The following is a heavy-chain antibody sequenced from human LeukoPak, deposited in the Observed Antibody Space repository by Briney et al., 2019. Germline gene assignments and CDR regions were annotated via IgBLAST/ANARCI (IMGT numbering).Heavy chain of an antibody. CDR1: GGSISSYY. J-gene: IGHJ5*02. V-gene: IGHV4-59*06. Sequence: SETLSLTCTVSGGSISSYYWSWIRQHPGKGLEWIGYIYYSGSTYYNPSLKSRVTISVDTSKNQFSLKLSSVTAADTAVYYCAREVAGVYYGSGSHGWFDPWGQGTLVTVSS. CDR2: IYYSGST. D-gene: IGHD3-10*01. CDR3: AREVAGVYYGSGSHGWFDP.